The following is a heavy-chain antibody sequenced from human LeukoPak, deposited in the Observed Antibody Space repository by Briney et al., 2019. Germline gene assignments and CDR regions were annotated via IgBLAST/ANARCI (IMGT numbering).Heavy chain of an antibody. V-gene: IGHV4-34*01. D-gene: IGHD3-9*01. CDR3: ARAMIRYFDWLSTGIADY. CDR2: INHSGST. Sequence: SETLSLTCAVYGGSFSDYYWSWIRQPPGKGLEWIGEINHSGSTNYNPSLKSRVTISVDASKNQFSLKVTSVTAADTAVYYCARAMIRYFDWLSTGIADYWGQGTLVTVPS. J-gene: IGHJ4*02. CDR1: GGSFSDYY.